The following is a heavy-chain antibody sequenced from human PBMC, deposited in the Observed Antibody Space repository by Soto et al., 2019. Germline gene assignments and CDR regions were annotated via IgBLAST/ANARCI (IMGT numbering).Heavy chain of an antibody. V-gene: IGHV1-46*01. J-gene: IGHJ4*02. CDR1: RYTVTSYY. CDR2: INPSGGST. D-gene: IGHD3-10*01. Sequence: GTSVKVSCKASRYTVTSYYMHWVRQATGQRLEWMGIINPSGGSTSYAQKFQGRVTMTRDTSTSTVYMELSSLRSEDMAVYYCARDNQDMVRGVIVDYWGQGTLVTVSS. CDR3: ARDNQDMVRGVIVDY.